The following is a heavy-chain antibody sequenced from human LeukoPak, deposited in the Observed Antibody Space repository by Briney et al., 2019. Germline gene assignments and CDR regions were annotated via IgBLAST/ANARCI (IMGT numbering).Heavy chain of an antibody. CDR3: ARDLGGYSYGSHFDY. Sequence: GGSLRLSCAASGFTFSSYSLNWVCQAPGRGLEWVSSITTSSSYIYYADSVKGRFTISRDNAKNSLYLQMNSLRAEDTAVYYCARDLGGYSYGSHFDYWGQGTLVTVSS. D-gene: IGHD5-18*01. J-gene: IGHJ4*02. CDR2: ITTSSSYI. V-gene: IGHV3-21*01. CDR1: GFTFSSYS.